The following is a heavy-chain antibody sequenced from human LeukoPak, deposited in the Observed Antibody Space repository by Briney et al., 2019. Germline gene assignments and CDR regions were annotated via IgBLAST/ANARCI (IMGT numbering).Heavy chain of an antibody. CDR3: AKVKTDILIPDS. J-gene: IGHJ4*02. V-gene: IGHV3-23*01. Sequence: PGGSLRLSCAASGFTFSSYGMRWVRQAPGKGLEWVSTISGSGGSTYYADSVKGRFTISRDNSKNTLYLQMNSLTSEDTAVYYCAKVKTDILIPDSWGQGTLVTVSS. D-gene: IGHD2-21*02. CDR2: ISGSGGST. CDR1: GFTFSSYG.